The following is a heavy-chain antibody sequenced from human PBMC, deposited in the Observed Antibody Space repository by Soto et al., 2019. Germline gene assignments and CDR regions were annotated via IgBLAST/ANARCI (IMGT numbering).Heavy chain of an antibody. V-gene: IGHV2-5*02. CDR3: AHPYSGNFYYFDY. CDR2: FYWDVDN. J-gene: IGHJ4*02. D-gene: IGHD1-26*01. Sequence: SGPTLVNPTQTLTLTCTFSGFSLSMNEMGVGWIRQPPGKAIEWLAFFYWDVDNRYSPFLKSRLTFTKDTSKNQVVLTMTNMDPLDTATYYCAHPYSGNFYYFDYWGKGILVTVSS. CDR1: GFSLSMNEMG.